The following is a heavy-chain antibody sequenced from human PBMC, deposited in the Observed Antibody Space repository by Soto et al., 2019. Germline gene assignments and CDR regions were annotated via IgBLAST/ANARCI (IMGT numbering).Heavy chain of an antibody. D-gene: IGHD6-6*01. CDR2: ISSSSSTI. J-gene: IGHJ6*02. CDR3: ARKGGSSATGGWHYYYYGMDV. CDR1: GFTFSSYS. Sequence: GGSLRLSCAASGFTFSSYSMNWVRQAPGKGLEWVSYISSSSSTIYYADSVKGRFTISRDNAKNSLYLQMNSLRDEDTAVYYCARKGGSSATGGWHYYYYGMDVWGQGTTVTVSS. V-gene: IGHV3-48*02.